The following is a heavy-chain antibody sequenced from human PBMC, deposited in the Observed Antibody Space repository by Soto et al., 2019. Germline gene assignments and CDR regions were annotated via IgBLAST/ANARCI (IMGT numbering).Heavy chain of an antibody. CDR1: GGTFSSYT. CDR2: IIPILGIA. D-gene: IGHD3-16*02. V-gene: IGHV1-69*02. Sequence: QVQLVQSGAEVKKPGSSVKVSCKASGGTFSSYTISWVRQAPGQGLEWMGRIIPILGIANYAQKFQGRVTITADKSTSTAYMARSSLRSEDTAVYYCARAGMITFGGVIESFDYWGQGTLVTVSS. CDR3: ARAGMITFGGVIESFDY. J-gene: IGHJ4*02.